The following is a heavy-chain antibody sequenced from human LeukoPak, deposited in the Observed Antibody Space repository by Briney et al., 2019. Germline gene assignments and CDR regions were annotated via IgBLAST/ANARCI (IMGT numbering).Heavy chain of an antibody. D-gene: IGHD5-24*01. Sequence: GASVKVSCKASGYTFTSYGISWVRQAPGQGLEWMGWISAYNGNTNYAQKLQGRVTMTTDTSTSTAYVELRSLRSDDTAVYYCASGPLGEMATPGWFDPWGQGTLVTVSS. J-gene: IGHJ5*02. CDR1: GYTFTSYG. CDR3: ASGPLGEMATPGWFDP. V-gene: IGHV1-18*01. CDR2: ISAYNGNT.